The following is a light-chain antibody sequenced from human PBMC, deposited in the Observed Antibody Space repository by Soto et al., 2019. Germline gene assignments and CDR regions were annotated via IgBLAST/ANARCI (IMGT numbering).Light chain of an antibody. J-gene: IGLJ1*01. V-gene: IGLV2-14*01. Sequence: QSVLTQPASVSGSPGQSITISCTGTSSDVDLYDYVSRYQQHPGKAPQLMIYAVSNRPSGVSNRFSASKSGNTASLFISGLQAEDEADYYCSSYTSDSSYVFGSGTKVTVL. CDR3: SSYTSDSSYV. CDR2: AVS. CDR1: SSDVDLYDY.